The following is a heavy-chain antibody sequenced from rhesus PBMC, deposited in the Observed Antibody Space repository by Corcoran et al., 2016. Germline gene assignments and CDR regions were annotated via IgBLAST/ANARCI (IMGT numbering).Heavy chain of an antibody. CDR2: IGGSSGRT. Sequence: QVQLQESGPELVKPSETLSLTCAVSGGSIRTNYWSWIRQPPGKGLEWIGYIGGSSGRTNYNPPLRSRSPLSGETTKSQLSLGLNSVTAAVTAVYYCARGGPYSSWFYFDYWGQGVLVTVSS. D-gene: IGHD6-13*01. J-gene: IGHJ4*01. CDR3: ARGGPYSSWFYFDY. V-gene: IGHV4S11*01. CDR1: GGSIRTNY.